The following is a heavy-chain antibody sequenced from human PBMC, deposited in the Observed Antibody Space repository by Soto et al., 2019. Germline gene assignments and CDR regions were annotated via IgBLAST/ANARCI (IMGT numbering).Heavy chain of an antibody. CDR3: ARGVGNNFFDY. J-gene: IGHJ4*02. V-gene: IGHV1-8*01. CDR2: MNPNSGNT. Sequence: ASVKVSCKASGYSFTSDAINWVRRAPGQGLEWMGWMNPNSGNTGYAQNFQGRVTMTRNSSINTAYMEMSSLRSEDTAVYFCARGVGNNFFDYWGQGTPVTVSS. D-gene: IGHD3-3*01. CDR1: GYSFTSDA.